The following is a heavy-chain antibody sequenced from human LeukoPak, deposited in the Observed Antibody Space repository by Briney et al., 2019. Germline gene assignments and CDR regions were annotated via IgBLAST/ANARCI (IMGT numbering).Heavy chain of an antibody. J-gene: IGHJ3*02. CDR2: INHSGGT. V-gene: IGHV4-34*01. CDR3: ARVGGRDAFDI. CDR1: GGSFSGYY. Sequence: SETLSPTCAVYGGSFSGYYWSWIRQPPGKGLGWIGEINHSGGTNYNPSLKSRVTISVDTSKNQFSLKLSSVTAADTAVYYCARVGGRDAFDIWGQGTMVTVSS.